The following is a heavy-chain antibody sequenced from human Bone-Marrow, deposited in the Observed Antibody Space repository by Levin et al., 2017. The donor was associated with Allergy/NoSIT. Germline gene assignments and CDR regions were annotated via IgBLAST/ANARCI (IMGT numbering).Heavy chain of an antibody. J-gene: IGHJ6*02. Sequence: GGSLRLSCAASGFTFNTYCMNWVRQAPGKGLEWVAVIWYDGSIKYYADSVKGRFTSSRDNSKNMLYLQMNSLRAEDTAMYYCARIACTGGSCRPYYYYSMDVWGQGTTITVSS. CDR2: IWYDGSIK. D-gene: IGHD2-15*01. CDR1: GFTFNTYC. CDR3: ARIACTGGSCRPYYYYSMDV. V-gene: IGHV3-33*01.